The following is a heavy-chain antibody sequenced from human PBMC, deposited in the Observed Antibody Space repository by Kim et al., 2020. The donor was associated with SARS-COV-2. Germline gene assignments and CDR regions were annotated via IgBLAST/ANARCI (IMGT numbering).Heavy chain of an antibody. Sequence: ASVKVSCKASGYTFTSYYMHWVRQAPGQGLEWMGIINPSGGSTSYAQKFQGRVTMTRDTSTGTVYMELSSLRSEDTDVYYCARAGVPAARACYYGMDVRGQGPTCTVSS. CDR2: INPSGGST. CDR1: GYTFTSYY. CDR3: ARAGVPAARACYYGMDV. V-gene: IGHV1-46*01. D-gene: IGHD2-2*01. J-gene: IGHJ6*02.